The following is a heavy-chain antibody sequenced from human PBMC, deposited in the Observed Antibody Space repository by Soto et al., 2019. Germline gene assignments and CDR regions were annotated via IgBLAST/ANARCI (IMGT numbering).Heavy chain of an antibody. CDR1: GHPLTCYY. Sequence: ASVKVSCKASGHPLTCYYMHCALQPPGQGLEAMGWIKSLNGDTNYAQKVQGRVTLTRDTSISTAYMELSRLKSDDTAVYYCARGVPPSYDVLSGNWFGPWGQRTLVTVS. V-gene: IGHV1-2*02. J-gene: IGHJ5*02. D-gene: IGHD3-3*01. CDR3: ARGVPPSYDVLSGNWFGP. CDR2: IKSLNGDT.